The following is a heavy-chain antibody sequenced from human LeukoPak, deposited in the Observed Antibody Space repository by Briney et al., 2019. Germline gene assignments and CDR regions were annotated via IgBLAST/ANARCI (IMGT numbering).Heavy chain of an antibody. Sequence: PGGSLRLSCEASGFTFSSHWMHWVRQAPGKGLTWVSRVNHDGSVTNYADSVKGRFTISRDIAKNTLFLQMNSLRAEDTAVYYCASGGAHAFDIWGQGTMVTVSS. J-gene: IGHJ3*02. CDR2: VNHDGSVT. V-gene: IGHV3-74*01. D-gene: IGHD2-15*01. CDR3: ASGGAHAFDI. CDR1: GFTFSSHW.